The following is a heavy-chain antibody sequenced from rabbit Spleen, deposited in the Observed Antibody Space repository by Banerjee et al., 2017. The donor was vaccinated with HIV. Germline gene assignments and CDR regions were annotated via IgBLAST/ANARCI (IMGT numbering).Heavy chain of an antibody. V-gene: IGHV1S45*01. Sequence: EESGGGLVQPEGSLTLTCTVSGFSFSSNYWLWWVRQAPGKGLEWIGCIGTGSGTTWFANWAKGRFTISKTSSTTVTLQMTSLTAADTATYFCASAYSDIYFDLWGPGTLVTV. D-gene: IGHD6-1*01. J-gene: IGHJ4*01. CDR1: GFSFSSNYW. CDR2: IGTGSGTT. CDR3: ASAYSDIYFDL.